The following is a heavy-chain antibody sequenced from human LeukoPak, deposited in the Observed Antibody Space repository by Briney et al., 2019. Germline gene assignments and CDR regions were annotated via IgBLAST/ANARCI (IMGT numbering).Heavy chain of an antibody. J-gene: IGHJ6*03. Sequence: GGSLRLSCAASGFTFSSYWMSWVRQAPGKGLEWVANIKQDGSEKYYVDSVKGRFTISRDNAKNSLYLQMNSLRAEDTAVYYCARVSPNGPGVYYMDVWGKGTTVTVSS. V-gene: IGHV3-7*01. CDR3: ARVSPNGPGVYYMDV. CDR1: GFTFSSYW. CDR2: IKQDGSEK. D-gene: IGHD1-14*01.